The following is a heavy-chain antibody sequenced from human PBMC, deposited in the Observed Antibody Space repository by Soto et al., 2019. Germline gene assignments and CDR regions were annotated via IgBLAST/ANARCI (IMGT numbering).Heavy chain of an antibody. CDR2: TPGSGGSS. CDR1: GFTFKSYA. V-gene: IGHV3-23*01. J-gene: IGHJ5*02. CDR3: AKDVGYCTNGVCLYNWFDP. D-gene: IGHD2-8*01. Sequence: QLLESGGTFVQTGGSLRLSCAASGFTFKSYAMNWVRQAPGRGLEWVASTPGSGGSSYYADSVKGRFTISRDNSKNTIYLQMNSLRAEDTAVYYCAKDVGYCTNGVCLYNWFDPWGQGTLVTVSS.